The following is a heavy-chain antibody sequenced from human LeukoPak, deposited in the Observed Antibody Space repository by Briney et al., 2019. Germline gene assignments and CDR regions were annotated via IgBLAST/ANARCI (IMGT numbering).Heavy chain of an antibody. J-gene: IGHJ4*02. V-gene: IGHV3-74*01. CDR2: INTDGSST. Sequence: GGSLRLSCAASGFTFTSHWMHWARQAPGKGLVWVSRINTDGSSTSYADSVKGRFTISRDNAKNSLYLQMNSLRAEDTAVYYCARSPHLFYFDYWGQGTLVTVSS. CDR3: ARSPHLFYFDY. CDR1: GFTFTSHW.